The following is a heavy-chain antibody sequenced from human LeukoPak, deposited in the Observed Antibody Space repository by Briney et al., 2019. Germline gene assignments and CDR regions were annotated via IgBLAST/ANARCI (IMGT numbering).Heavy chain of an antibody. CDR1: GGSTNTYC. D-gene: IGHD5-12*01. CDR2: IYPSGST. Sequence: SETLSLTCTVAGGSTNTYCWSWIRQPAEKGLQWIGRIYPSGSTYYNPSLKSRVTISIDKSKNQFSLRLTSVTAADTAVYYCARDRSGYSEYYFDYWGQGSLVTVSS. CDR3: ARDRSGYSEYYFDY. J-gene: IGHJ4*02. V-gene: IGHV4-4*07.